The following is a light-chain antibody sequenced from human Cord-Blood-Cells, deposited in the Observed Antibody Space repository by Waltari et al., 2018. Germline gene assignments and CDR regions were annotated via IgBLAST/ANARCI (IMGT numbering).Light chain of an antibody. CDR3: QLSYSTPFT. Sequence: DIQMTQSPSSLSASVGDRVTITCRASQSISSYLNWYQQKPGKAPKLLIYAASSLQIGVPSRFSGSGSGTDFTLTISSLQPEDFATYYCQLSYSTPFTFGPGTKVDIK. J-gene: IGKJ3*01. V-gene: IGKV1-39*01. CDR2: AAS. CDR1: QSISSY.